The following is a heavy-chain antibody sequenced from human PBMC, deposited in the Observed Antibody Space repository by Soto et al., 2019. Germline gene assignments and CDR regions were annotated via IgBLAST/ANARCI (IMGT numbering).Heavy chain of an antibody. V-gene: IGHV4-39*01. CDR1: GGSISSSSYY. CDR2: IYYSGST. D-gene: IGHD2-2*01. Sequence: SETLSLTCTVSGGSISSSSYYWGWIRQPPGKGLEWIGSIYYSGSTYYNPSLKSRVTISVDTSKNQFSLKLSSVTAADTAVYYCASSYCSSTSCYKLYYYYGMAVWGQGTTVTVSS. CDR3: ASSYCSSTSCYKLYYYYGMAV. J-gene: IGHJ6*02.